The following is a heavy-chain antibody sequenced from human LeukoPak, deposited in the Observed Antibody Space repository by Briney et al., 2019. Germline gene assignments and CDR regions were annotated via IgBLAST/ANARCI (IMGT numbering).Heavy chain of an antibody. J-gene: IGHJ3*01. CDR1: GGSFSDYD. D-gene: IGHD6-19*01. V-gene: IGHV4-34*01. CDR2: INHSGST. CDR3: ARPGSGWAYDAFDV. Sequence: LETLSLTCALSGGSFSDYDWTWIRQPPGRGLEWLGQINHSGSTNYNPSFQSRITLSIDKSKSHFSLNLSSVTAADTAVYYCARPGSGWAYDAFDVWGQGTVVTVSS.